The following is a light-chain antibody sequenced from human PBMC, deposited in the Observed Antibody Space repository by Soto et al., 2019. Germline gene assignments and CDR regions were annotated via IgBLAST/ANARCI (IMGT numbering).Light chain of an antibody. Sequence: DIPMTQSPSSLSASVGARVTITCRASQSISTSLNWYQQKPGKAPKLLIYAASSLQSGVPSRFRGSGSGADFTLTISSLQPEDFATYYCQQYYNAPQTFGRGTKVEIK. CDR1: QSISTS. CDR2: AAS. J-gene: IGKJ4*02. V-gene: IGKV1-39*01. CDR3: QQYYNAPQT.